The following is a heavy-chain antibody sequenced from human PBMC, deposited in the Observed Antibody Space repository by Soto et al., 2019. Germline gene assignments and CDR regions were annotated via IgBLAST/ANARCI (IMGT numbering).Heavy chain of an antibody. CDR2: INPNSGGT. CDR1: GYTFTGYY. V-gene: IGHV1-2*04. D-gene: IGHD1-1*01. Sequence: ASVKVSCKASGYTFTGYYMHWVRQAPGQGLEWMGWINPNSGGTNYAQKFQGWVTMTRDTSISTAYMELSRLRSDDTAVYYCARAEESERTGTESYGMDVWGQGTTVTVSS. CDR3: ARAEESERTGTESYGMDV. J-gene: IGHJ6*02.